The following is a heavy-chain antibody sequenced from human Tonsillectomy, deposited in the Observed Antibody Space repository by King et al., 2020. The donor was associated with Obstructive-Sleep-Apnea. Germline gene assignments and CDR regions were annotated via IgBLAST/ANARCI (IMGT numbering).Heavy chain of an antibody. CDR3: ARTNHLPGSPADCDF. V-gene: IGHV4-59*01. CDR2: IYYMGST. D-gene: IGHD1-26*01. Sequence: QLQESGPGLVKPSETLSLTCTVSGGSISNYYWSWIRQPPGKGLEWIGYIYYMGSTNYNPSFKSRVTISLDTSKNQLSLKLSSVTAADTAVYYCARTNHLPGSPADCDFWGQGTLVTVSS. CDR1: GGSISNYY. J-gene: IGHJ4*02.